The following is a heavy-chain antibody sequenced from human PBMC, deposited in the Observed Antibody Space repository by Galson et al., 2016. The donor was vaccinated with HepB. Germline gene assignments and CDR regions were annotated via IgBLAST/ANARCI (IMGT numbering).Heavy chain of an antibody. Sequence: SLRLSCAASGFTFSNVWMNWVRQAPGKGLEWVGRIKSKVDGGAADYAAPVKGRFTISGDDSNNALYLQMTGLKTEDTAVYYCTTVLSTASMSGWYDWGFDSWGQGTLVTVSS. CDR3: TTVLSTASMSGWYDWGFDS. CDR1: GFTFSNVW. CDR2: IKSKVDGGAA. V-gene: IGHV3-15*07. D-gene: IGHD6-19*01. J-gene: IGHJ4*02.